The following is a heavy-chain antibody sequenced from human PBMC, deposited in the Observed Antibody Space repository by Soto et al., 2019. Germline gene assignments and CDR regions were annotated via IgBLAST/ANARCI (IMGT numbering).Heavy chain of an antibody. CDR1: GFTFSSYA. V-gene: IGHV3-23*01. CDR3: AKDALSGYSSGWYSDY. CDR2: LRGSGGST. Sequence: EVQLLESGGGLVQPGGSLRLSCAASGFTFSSYAMSWVRQAPGKGLERVSALRGSGGSTYYADSVKGRFTISTDNSKNTLYLQMNSLRAEDTAVYYCAKDALSGYSSGWYSDYWGQGTLVTVSS. J-gene: IGHJ4*02. D-gene: IGHD6-19*01.